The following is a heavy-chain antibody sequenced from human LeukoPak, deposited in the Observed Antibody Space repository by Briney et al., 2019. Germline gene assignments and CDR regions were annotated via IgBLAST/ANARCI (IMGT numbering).Heavy chain of an antibody. D-gene: IGHD2-21*02. CDR2: IYYSGST. V-gene: IGHV4-59*01. CDR3: ASSLAYCGGDCFDAFDI. CDR1: GGSISSYY. Sequence: SGTLSLTCTVSGGSISSYYWSWIRQPPGRGLEWIGYIYYSGSTNYNPSLKSRVTISVDTSKNQFSLKLSSVTAADTAVYYCASSLAYCGGDCFDAFDIWGQGTMVTVSS. J-gene: IGHJ3*02.